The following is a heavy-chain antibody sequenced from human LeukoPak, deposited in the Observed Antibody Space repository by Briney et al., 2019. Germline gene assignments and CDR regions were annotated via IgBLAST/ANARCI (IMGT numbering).Heavy chain of an antibody. CDR1: GFTFSSYG. CDR2: ISYDGSNK. Sequence: QPGRSLRLSCAASGFTFSSYGVHWVRQAPGKGLEWVAIISYDGSNKYYADSVKGRFTISRDNSKNTLYLQMNSLRAEDTAVYYCAKDGGSGSPFDYWGQGTLVTVSS. J-gene: IGHJ4*02. V-gene: IGHV3-30*18. D-gene: IGHD1-26*01. CDR3: AKDGGSGSPFDY.